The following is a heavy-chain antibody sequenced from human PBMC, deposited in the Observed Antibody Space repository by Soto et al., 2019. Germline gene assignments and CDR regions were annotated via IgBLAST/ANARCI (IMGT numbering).Heavy chain of an antibody. J-gene: IGHJ4*02. CDR3: ARGHVPYYYDSSGYYS. Sequence: ASVKVSCKASGYTFTNYYMHWVRQAPGQGLEWMGVIHYSGATPTYAQKFQGRVTMARDTSISTAYMELSRLRSDDTAVYYCARGHVPYYYDSSGYYSWGQGTLVTVSS. CDR1: GYTFTNYY. D-gene: IGHD3-22*01. V-gene: IGHV1-46*01. CDR2: IHYSGATP.